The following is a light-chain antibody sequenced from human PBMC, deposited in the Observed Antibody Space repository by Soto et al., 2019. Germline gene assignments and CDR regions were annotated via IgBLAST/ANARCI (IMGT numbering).Light chain of an antibody. V-gene: IGKV1-5*03. CDR3: QQYNSYPWT. CDR1: QSISSW. CDR2: KAS. J-gene: IGKJ1*01. Sequence: IPKSPSPSTPSASGGARVTSTCRASQSISSWLAWYQQKPGKAPKLLIYKASSLESGVPSRFSGSGSGTEFTLTISSLQPDDFATYYCQQYNSYPWTFGQGTKVDIK.